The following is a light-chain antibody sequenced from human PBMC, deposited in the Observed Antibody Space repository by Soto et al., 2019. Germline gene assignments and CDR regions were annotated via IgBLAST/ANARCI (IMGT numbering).Light chain of an antibody. CDR3: QSDDSTLSARYV. V-gene: IGLV1-40*01. J-gene: IGLJ1*01. CDR2: ANI. Sequence: QSVLTQPPSVSGAPGQRVTISCTGSSSNIGAGYDVHWYQQRPGAAPKLLISANINRPSGVPDRFSGSKSGTSASLAITGLQVDDEGDYYCQSDDSTLSARYVFGTGTNVTVL. CDR1: SSNIGAGYD.